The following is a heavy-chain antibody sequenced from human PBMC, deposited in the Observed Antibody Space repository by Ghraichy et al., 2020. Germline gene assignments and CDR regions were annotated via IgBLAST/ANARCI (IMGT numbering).Heavy chain of an antibody. Sequence: ASVKVSCKASGYTFTSYAMNWVRQAPGQGLEWMGWINTNTGNPTYAQGFTGRFVFSLDTSVSTAYLQISSLTAEDTAVYYCARSGPPANDYIWGSYRRTPLYYYYYYMDVWGKGTTVTVSS. D-gene: IGHD3-16*02. CDR2: INTNTGNP. CDR1: GYTFTSYA. CDR3: ARSGPPANDYIWGSYRRTPLYYYYYYMDV. J-gene: IGHJ6*03. V-gene: IGHV7-4-1*02.